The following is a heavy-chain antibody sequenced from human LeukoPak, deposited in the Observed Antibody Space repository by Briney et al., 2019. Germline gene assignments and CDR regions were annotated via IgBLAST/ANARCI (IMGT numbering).Heavy chain of an antibody. V-gene: IGHV1-69*04. CDR2: IIHMLDIA. J-gene: IGHJ6*02. D-gene: IGHD6-13*01. Sequence: ASVKDSCKASGGAFSSYASSWVRQAPGQGLEWMCSIIHMLDIANYEQKLKGRLTITADKSTSTAYMELSSLRSEDTAVYYCARDALIAAAGTDYYYYGMYVWGQGTTVTVSS. CDR3: ARDALIAAAGTDYYYYGMYV. CDR1: GGAFSSYA.